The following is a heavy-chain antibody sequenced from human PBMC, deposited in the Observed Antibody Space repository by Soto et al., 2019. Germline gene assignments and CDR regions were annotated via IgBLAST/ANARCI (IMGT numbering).Heavy chain of an antibody. CDR3: AKVLYGVVTYFDS. D-gene: IGHD3-3*01. J-gene: IGHJ4*02. Sequence: EVQLLESGGGLVQPGGSLRLSCASSGFTFSSYGMTWVRRPPGKGLECVSAISGSGAATYYADSVQGRFTISRDNSNNTLYLQMNSLRAEDTAVYSCAKVLYGVVTYFDSWGQGTLVTVSS. CDR1: GFTFSSYG. CDR2: ISGSGAAT. V-gene: IGHV3-23*01.